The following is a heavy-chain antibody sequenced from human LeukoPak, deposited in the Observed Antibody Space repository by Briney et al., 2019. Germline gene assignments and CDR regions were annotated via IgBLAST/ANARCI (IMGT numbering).Heavy chain of an antibody. V-gene: IGHV4-39*07. CDR2: MYYSGST. CDR1: GGSISSSGYY. J-gene: IGHJ4*02. Sequence: PSETLSLTCTVSGGSISSSGYYWGWSRQPPGKGLEWIGRMYYSGSTYHNRSLKSRVTISVDTSKNQFSLKLSSVTAADTAVYYCARDAPFGELEFWGQGTLVTVSS. CDR3: ARDAPFGELEF. D-gene: IGHD3-10*01.